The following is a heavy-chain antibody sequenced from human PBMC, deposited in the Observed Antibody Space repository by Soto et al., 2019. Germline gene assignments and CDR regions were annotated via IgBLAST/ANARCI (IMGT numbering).Heavy chain of an antibody. V-gene: IGHV3-30*18. Sequence: QVQLAESGGGVVQPGRSLRLSCAASGFTFSNYGIHWVRQAPGKGLEWVAVISHDGRSKFYGDSVKGRFTISRDNSKNTLSLQMNSLRAEDTAVYYCAKDRGYCDSSSCYLGHSFDIWGQGTMVTVSS. CDR2: ISHDGRSK. D-gene: IGHD2-2*01. CDR3: AKDRGYCDSSSCYLGHSFDI. CDR1: GFTFSNYG. J-gene: IGHJ3*02.